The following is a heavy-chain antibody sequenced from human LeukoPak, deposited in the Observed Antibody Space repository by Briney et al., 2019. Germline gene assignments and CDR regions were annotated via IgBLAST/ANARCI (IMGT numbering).Heavy chain of an antibody. CDR1: GYTFTTYA. V-gene: IGHV7-4-1*02. D-gene: IGHD3-22*01. CDR2: INTNTGNP. Sequence: GASVKVPCKASGYTFTTYAMNWVRQAPGQGLEWMGWINTNTGNPTYAQGFTGRFVFSLDTSVSTAYLQISSLKAEDTAVYYCARVVDYYDSSGPRGWDAFDIWGQGTMVTVSS. J-gene: IGHJ3*02. CDR3: ARVVDYYDSSGPRGWDAFDI.